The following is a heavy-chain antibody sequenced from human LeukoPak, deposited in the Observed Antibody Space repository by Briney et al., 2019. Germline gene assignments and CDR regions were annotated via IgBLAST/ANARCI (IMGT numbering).Heavy chain of an antibody. CDR1: GYTFTGYH. V-gene: IGHV1-2*02. CDR2: INPKTGGT. D-gene: IGHD6-13*01. Sequence: GASVKVSCETSGYTFTGYHMHCVRQAPGQGLEWMAWINPKTGGTNYAQKFQGRVTVTRDSSISAVYMELSRLRSDDTAMHYCARHSSSYLDQWGQGALVTVSS. J-gene: IGHJ4*02. CDR3: ARHSSSYLDQ.